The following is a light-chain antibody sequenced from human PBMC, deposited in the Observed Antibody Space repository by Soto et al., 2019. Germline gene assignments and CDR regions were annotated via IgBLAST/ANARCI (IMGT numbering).Light chain of an antibody. CDR2: DAS. CDR3: QQRSNWLFT. J-gene: IGKJ5*01. CDR1: QSVSSSY. Sequence: EIVLTQSPGTLSLSPGERATLSCRASQSVSSSYLAWYQQKPGQAPRLLIYDASNRATGIPARFSGSGSGTDFTLTIGSLEPEDFAVYYCQQRSNWLFTFGQGTRLEIK. V-gene: IGKV3D-20*02.